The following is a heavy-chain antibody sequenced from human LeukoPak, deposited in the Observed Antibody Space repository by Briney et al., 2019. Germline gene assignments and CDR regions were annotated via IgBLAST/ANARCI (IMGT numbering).Heavy chain of an antibody. Sequence: GRSLRLSCAASGFTFSSYGMHWVRQAPGEGLEWVAVISYDGSNKYYADSVKGRFTISRDNSKNTLYLQMNSLRAEDTAVYYCAKGTTHYYDSSGPDAFDIWGQGTMVTVSS. D-gene: IGHD3-22*01. CDR3: AKGTTHYYDSSGPDAFDI. CDR1: GFTFSSYG. V-gene: IGHV3-30*18. CDR2: ISYDGSNK. J-gene: IGHJ3*02.